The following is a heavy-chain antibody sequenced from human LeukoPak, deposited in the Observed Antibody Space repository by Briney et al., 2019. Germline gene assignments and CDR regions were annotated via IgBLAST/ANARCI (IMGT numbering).Heavy chain of an antibody. D-gene: IGHD2-2*03. Sequence: SETLSLTCTVSGGSISSYYWSWIRQPPGKGLEWIGYIYTSGSTNYNPSLKSRVTISVDTSKNQFSLKLSSVTAADTAVYYCARHGYCSSTSCYWSGAFDIWGQGTMVTVSS. CDR1: GGSISSYY. J-gene: IGHJ3*02. CDR2: IYTSGST. CDR3: ARHGYCSSTSCYWSGAFDI. V-gene: IGHV4-4*09.